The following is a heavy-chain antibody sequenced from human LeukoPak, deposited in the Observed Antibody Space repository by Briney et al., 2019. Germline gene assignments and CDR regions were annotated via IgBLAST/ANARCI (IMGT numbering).Heavy chain of an antibody. CDR1: GFTVSSNY. CDR3: ARDSLVGATLYYFDY. V-gene: IGHV3-53*01. J-gene: IGHJ4*02. CDR2: IYSGGST. D-gene: IGHD1-26*01. Sequence: GGSLRLSCAASGFTVSSNYMSWVRQAPGKGLEWVSVIYSGGSTYYADSVRGRFTISRDNSKNTLYLQMNSLRAEDTAVYYCARDSLVGATLYYFDYWGQGTLVTVSS.